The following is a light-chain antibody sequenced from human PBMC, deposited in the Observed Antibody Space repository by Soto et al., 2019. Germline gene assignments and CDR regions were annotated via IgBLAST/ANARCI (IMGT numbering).Light chain of an antibody. V-gene: IGKV4-1*01. CDR3: QQYYSTPFT. J-gene: IGKJ3*01. CDR2: WAS. Sequence: DIVMTQFPDSLAVSLGERATINCKASQSVLYNTNNKNSIAWYQQKPGQPPRLLIFWASTRESGVPDRFGGSGSGTDFTLTISGLQAEYVAVYYCQQYYSTPFTFGPGTKVYIK. CDR1: QSVLYNTNNKNS.